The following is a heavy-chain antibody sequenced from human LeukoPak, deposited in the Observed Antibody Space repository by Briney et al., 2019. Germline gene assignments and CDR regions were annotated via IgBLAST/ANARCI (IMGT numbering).Heavy chain of an antibody. J-gene: IGHJ3*02. CDR3: AREFRVLTDI. V-gene: IGHV3-74*01. Sequence: GGSLRLSCAASGFTFSSYWMHWVRQAPGEGLVWVSRINSDGSTTNYADSVKGRFTISRDNAKNTLYLQMNSLRDEDTAVYYCAREFRVLTDIWGQGTMVTVSS. CDR1: GFTFSSYW. CDR2: INSDGSTT. D-gene: IGHD2-8*02.